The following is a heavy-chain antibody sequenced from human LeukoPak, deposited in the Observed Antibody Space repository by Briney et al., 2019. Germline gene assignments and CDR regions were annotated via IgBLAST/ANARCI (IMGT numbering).Heavy chain of an antibody. V-gene: IGHV3-23*01. J-gene: IGHJ4*02. Sequence: PGGSLRLSCVASGFSFSNYAMTWVRQAPGKGLEWVSGISGSGGSTYYADSVGGRFTISRDNFKNTLDLQMSSLGGEDTAIYYCARTGVGGGYRFDYWGQGTLVTVSS. CDR3: ARTGVGGGYRFDY. CDR2: ISGSGGST. CDR1: GFSFSNYA. D-gene: IGHD1-26*01.